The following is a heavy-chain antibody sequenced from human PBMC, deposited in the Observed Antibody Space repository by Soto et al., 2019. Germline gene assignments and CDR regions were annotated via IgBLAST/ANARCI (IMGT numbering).Heavy chain of an antibody. CDR1: GFTFSSYA. J-gene: IGHJ4*02. Sequence: GGSLRLSCAASGFTFSSYAMSWVRQAPGKGLEWVSAICGGGGSTYYADSVKGRFTISRDNSKNTLYLQMNSLRAEDTAVYYCARDMTGSWSIFDYWGQGTLVTVSS. V-gene: IGHV3-23*01. D-gene: IGHD1-26*01. CDR2: ICGGGGST. CDR3: ARDMTGSWSIFDY.